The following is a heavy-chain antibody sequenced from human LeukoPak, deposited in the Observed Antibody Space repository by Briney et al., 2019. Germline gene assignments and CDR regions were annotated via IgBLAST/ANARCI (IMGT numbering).Heavy chain of an antibody. D-gene: IGHD6-6*01. CDR2: ISYDGSNK. CDR1: GFTFSSYG. J-gene: IGHJ6*02. CDR3: AKDRYSSSSSSYYYYGMDV. V-gene: IGHV3-30*18. Sequence: GGSLRLSCAASGFTFSSYGMHWARQAPGKGLEWVAVISYDGSNKYYADSVKGRFTISRDNSKNTLYLQMNSLRAEDTAVYYCAKDRYSSSSSSYYYYGMDVWGQGTTVTVSS.